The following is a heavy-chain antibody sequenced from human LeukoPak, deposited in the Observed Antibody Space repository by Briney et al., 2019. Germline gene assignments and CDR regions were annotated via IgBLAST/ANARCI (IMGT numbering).Heavy chain of an antibody. Sequence: PGGSLRLSCAASGFTFSDYYMSWIRQAPGKGLEWVSYISSSSSYTNYADSVKGRFTISRDNAKNSLYLQMNSLRAEDTAVYYCARVPWGSSTSGLGYYFDYWGQGTLVTVSS. V-gene: IGHV3-11*06. D-gene: IGHD2-2*01. CDR3: ARVPWGSSTSGLGYYFDY. CDR2: ISSSSSYT. CDR1: GFTFSDYY. J-gene: IGHJ4*02.